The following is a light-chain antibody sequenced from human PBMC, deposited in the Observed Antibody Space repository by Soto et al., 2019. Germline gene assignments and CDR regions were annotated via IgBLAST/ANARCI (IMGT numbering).Light chain of an antibody. CDR2: DVS. V-gene: IGKV1-5*01. CDR1: QSISDS. J-gene: IGKJ5*01. CDR3: QQYQTYST. Sequence: DIQMTQSPSTLSASVGDRVTVTCRASQSISDSLAWYQQKPGKAPDLLISDVSNLERGVASRFSGSGSGTEFTLTISSLQPDDFATYFCQQYQTYSTFGQGTRLENK.